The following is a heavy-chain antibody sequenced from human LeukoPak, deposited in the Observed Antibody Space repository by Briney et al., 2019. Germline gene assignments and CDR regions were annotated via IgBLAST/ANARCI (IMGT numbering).Heavy chain of an antibody. Sequence: GGSLEISCRGLGFRFSNYWIGWVRPMPGRGLEGMGIIYPGDSETRYGPSFQGQVSISADKSSNSADLHWSSLKASDTAMYFCARGHYDVLTGYSDAFDLWGQGTMVTVSS. V-gene: IGHV5-51*01. CDR2: IYPGDSET. D-gene: IGHD3-9*01. CDR3: ARGHYDVLTGYSDAFDL. J-gene: IGHJ3*01. CDR1: GFRFSNYW.